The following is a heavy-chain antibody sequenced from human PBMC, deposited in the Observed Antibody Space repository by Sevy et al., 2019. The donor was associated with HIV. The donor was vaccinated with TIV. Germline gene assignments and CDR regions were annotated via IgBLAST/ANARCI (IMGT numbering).Heavy chain of an antibody. J-gene: IGHJ4*02. CDR1: GGSISSGGYS. Sequence: SETLSLTCAVSGGSISSGGYSWSWIRQPPGKGLEWIGYIYHSGSTYYNPSLKSRITISVDRSKNQFSLKLSPVTGAETAVYSCASGAMVRGVTIFDYWGQGTLVTVSS. D-gene: IGHD3-10*01. CDR3: ASGAMVRGVTIFDY. V-gene: IGHV4-30-2*01. CDR2: IYHSGST.